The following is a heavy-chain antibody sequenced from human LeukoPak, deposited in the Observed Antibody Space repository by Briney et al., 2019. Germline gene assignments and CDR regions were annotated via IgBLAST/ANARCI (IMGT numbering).Heavy chain of an antibody. J-gene: IGHJ3*01. D-gene: IGHD6-19*01. CDR2: IKSKTAGGTT. CDR3: ACSGRGPFDA. CDR1: GFTFINTW. V-gene: IGHV3-15*07. Sequence: GGSLRLSCAASGFTFINTWMNWVRQAPGKGLEWVGRIKSKTAGGTTDYAAPVKGRFTISRDDSKNMVYLQLNSLKTEDTGVYYCACSGRGPFDAWGQGTMVTVSS.